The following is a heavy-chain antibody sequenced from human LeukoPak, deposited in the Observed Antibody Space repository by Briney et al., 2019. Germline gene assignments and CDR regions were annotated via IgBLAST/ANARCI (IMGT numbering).Heavy chain of an antibody. CDR2: IYYSGST. Sequence: SETLSLTCTVSGGSISSSSYYWGWIRQPPGKGLEWIGSIYYSGSTYYNPSLKSRVTISVDTSKNQFSLKLSSVTAADTAVYYCARDSGPYSSSWYRFSFDPWGQGTLVTVSS. V-gene: IGHV4-39*07. D-gene: IGHD6-13*01. CDR1: GGSISSSSYY. J-gene: IGHJ5*02. CDR3: ARDSGPYSSSWYRFSFDP.